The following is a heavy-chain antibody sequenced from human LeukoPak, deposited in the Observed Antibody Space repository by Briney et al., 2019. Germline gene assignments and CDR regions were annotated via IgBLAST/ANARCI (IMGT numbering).Heavy chain of an antibody. D-gene: IGHD3-3*01. CDR2: IYPGDSDT. Sequence: GESLKISCKGSGYSFTSYWIGWVRQMPGKGLGWMGIIYPGDSDTRYSPSSQGQVTISADKSISTAYLQWSSLKASDTAMYYCARGHGDFWSGYYVDHWGQGTLVTVSS. CDR1: GYSFTSYW. CDR3: ARGHGDFWSGYYVDH. V-gene: IGHV5-51*01. J-gene: IGHJ4*02.